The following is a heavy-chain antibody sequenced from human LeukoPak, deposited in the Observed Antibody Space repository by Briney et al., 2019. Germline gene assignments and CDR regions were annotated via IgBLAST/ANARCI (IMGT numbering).Heavy chain of an antibody. V-gene: IGHV4-34*01. D-gene: IGHD5-18*01. CDR2: INHSGST. J-gene: IGHJ4*02. CDR1: GGSFSGYY. CDR3: VGDRIQLWNRFDY. Sequence: SETLSLTCAVYGGSFSGYYWSWIRQPPGKGLEWIGEINHSGSTNYNPSLKSRVTISVDTSKNQFSLKLSSVTAADTAVYYCVGDRIQLWNRFDYWGQGTLVTVSS.